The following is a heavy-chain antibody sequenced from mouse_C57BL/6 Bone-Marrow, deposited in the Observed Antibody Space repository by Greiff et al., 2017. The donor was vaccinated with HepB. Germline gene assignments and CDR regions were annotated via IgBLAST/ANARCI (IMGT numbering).Heavy chain of an antibody. CDR1: GYSFTGYY. V-gene: IGHV1-31*01. D-gene: IGHD2-2*01. CDR3: ARGRGYEGYAMDY. Sequence: VQLKESGPELVKPGASVKISCKASGYSFTGYYMHWVKQSHGNILDWIGYIYPYNGVSSYNQKFKGKATLTVDKSSSTAYMELRSLTSEDSAVYYCARGRGYEGYAMDYWGQGTSVTVSS. CDR2: IYPYNGVS. J-gene: IGHJ4*01.